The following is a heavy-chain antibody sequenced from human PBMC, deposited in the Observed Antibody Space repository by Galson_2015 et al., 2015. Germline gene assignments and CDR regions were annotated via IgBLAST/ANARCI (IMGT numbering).Heavy chain of an antibody. D-gene: IGHD2-15*01. J-gene: IGHJ4*02. CDR1: GGSISNKVYY. CDR3: VGGVVVPSK. Sequence: SETLSLTCTVSGGSISNKVYYWGWIRQPPGKGLDWIGAIYYSGTTYYNSSLNSRVTISLDTSNNQFSLKLNSVTAADTAVYYCVGGVVVPSKWGRGTLVTVSS. CDR2: IYYSGTT. V-gene: IGHV4-39*01.